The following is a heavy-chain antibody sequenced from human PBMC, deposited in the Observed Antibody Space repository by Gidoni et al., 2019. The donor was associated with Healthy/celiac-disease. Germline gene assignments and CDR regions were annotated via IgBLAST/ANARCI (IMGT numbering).Heavy chain of an antibody. CDR2: ISSSSSYT. J-gene: IGHJ6*02. CDR1: GFTFSDYY. D-gene: IGHD6-13*01. V-gene: IGHV3-11*05. CDR3: ARALSSSWSLTYYYYYGMDV. Sequence: QVQLVESGGGLVKPGGSLRLSCAASGFTFSDYYINWIRQAPGKGLEWVSYISSSSSYTNYADSVKGRFTISRDNAKNSLYLQMNSLRAEDTAVYYCARALSSSWSLTYYYYYGMDVWGQGTTVTVSS.